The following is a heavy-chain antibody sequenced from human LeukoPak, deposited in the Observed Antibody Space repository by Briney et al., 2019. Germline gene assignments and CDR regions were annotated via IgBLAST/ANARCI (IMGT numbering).Heavy chain of an antibody. CDR3: AKGLYGDTFLNWFDP. V-gene: IGHV3-23*01. CDR1: GFTFSSYA. Sequence: GGSLRLSCAASGFTFSSYAMSWVRQAPGKGLKWVSGISGSGVSTYYTDSVKGRFTVSRDNSKNTMFLKMNSLRAEDTAVYYCAKGLYGDTFLNWFDPWGQGTLVTVSS. J-gene: IGHJ5*02. CDR2: ISGSGVST. D-gene: IGHD2-21*01.